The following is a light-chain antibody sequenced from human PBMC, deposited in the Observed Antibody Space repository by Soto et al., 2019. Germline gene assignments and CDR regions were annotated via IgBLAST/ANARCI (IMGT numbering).Light chain of an antibody. CDR1: QSVSSN. CDR2: GAS. Sequence: EIVMTQSPATLSVSPGERATLSCRASQSVSSNLAWYQQKPGQAPRLLIYGASTSATDIPGRFSGSGSGTEFTLTISSLQSEDFAVYYCQQYNNCPLFTFGPGTKVDIK. CDR3: QQYNNCPLFT. J-gene: IGKJ3*01. V-gene: IGKV3-15*01.